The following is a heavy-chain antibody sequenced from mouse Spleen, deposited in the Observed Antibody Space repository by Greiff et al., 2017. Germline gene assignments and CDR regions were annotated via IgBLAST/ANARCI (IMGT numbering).Heavy chain of an antibody. J-gene: IGHJ2*01. CDR3: ARDGYYEGYFDY. CDR2: ISYSGST. V-gene: IGHV3-2*02. CDR1: GYSITSDYA. D-gene: IGHD2-3*01. Sequence: EVMLVESGPGLVKPSQSLSLTCTVTGYSITSDYAWNWIRQFPGNKLEWMGYISYSGSTSYNPSLKSRISITRDTSKNQFFLQLNSVTTEDTATYYCARDGYYEGYFDYWGQGTTLTVSS.